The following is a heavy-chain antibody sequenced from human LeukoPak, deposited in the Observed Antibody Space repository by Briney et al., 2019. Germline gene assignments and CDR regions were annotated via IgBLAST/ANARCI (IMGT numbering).Heavy chain of an antibody. D-gene: IGHD3-3*01. CDR2: IRRKGYGGTT. V-gene: IGHV3-49*04. CDR1: GFTFGDCS. J-gene: IGHJ6*04. CDR3: TRDHDFWSGPFDV. Sequence: GRSLRLSCTASGFTFGDCSLSRVRQAPEKGLEWVGFIRRKGYGGTTEYAPSVKGRFIISRDDSKSTAYLQMNSLKTEDTAVYYCTRDHDFWSGPFDVWGKGTTVTVSS.